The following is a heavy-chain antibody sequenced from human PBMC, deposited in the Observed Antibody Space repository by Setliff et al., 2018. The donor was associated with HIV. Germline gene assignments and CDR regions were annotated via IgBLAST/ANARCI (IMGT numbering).Heavy chain of an antibody. Sequence: PSETLSLTCTVSGDSIRGYYWSWIRQPPGKGLEWMGYVFYTGFAAYNPSLKSRLTISVDTPKSRFSLTLTSVTAADTAVYYCARQMPIPGIAITPVDYWGQGALVTVSA. CDR3: ARQMPIPGIAITPVDY. CDR1: GDSIRGYY. CDR2: VFYTGFA. J-gene: IGHJ4*02. D-gene: IGHD5-12*01. V-gene: IGHV4-59*08.